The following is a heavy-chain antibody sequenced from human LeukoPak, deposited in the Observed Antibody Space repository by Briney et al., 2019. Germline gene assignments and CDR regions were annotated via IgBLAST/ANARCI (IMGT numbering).Heavy chain of an antibody. CDR1: GYTFSGFY. J-gene: IGHJ4*02. Sequence: ASVKVSCKASGYTFSGFYIHWVRQAPGQGLEWMGWINPNSGGTNFAQKFQGRVTMTRDTSISTAYMELSRLRSDDTAVYFCARSSGWKYYVDYWGQGTLVTVSS. CDR2: INPNSGGT. CDR3: ARSSGWKYYVDY. V-gene: IGHV1-2*02. D-gene: IGHD6-19*01.